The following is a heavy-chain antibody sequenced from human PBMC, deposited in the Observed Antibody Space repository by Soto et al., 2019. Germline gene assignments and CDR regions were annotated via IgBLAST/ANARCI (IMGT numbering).Heavy chain of an antibody. V-gene: IGHV3-48*01. CDR3: ARSGYFDY. CDR2: ISSTGNTI. CDR1: GFTFSTYS. D-gene: IGHD2-8*02. Sequence: EVQVVESGGGLVQPGGSLRLSCAASGFTFSTYSMNWVRQAPGKGLEWVSYISSTGNTIYYPDSVKGRFTISRDTAKKALSLQMNSLGAEDRAVYYCARSGYFDYWGQGTLVTVSS. J-gene: IGHJ4*02.